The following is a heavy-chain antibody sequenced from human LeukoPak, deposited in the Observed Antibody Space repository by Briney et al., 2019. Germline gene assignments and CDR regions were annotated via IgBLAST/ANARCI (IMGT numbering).Heavy chain of an antibody. D-gene: IGHD3/OR15-3a*01. CDR3: ARRRDFIDY. CDR2: SSSSGSTI. V-gene: IGHV3-11*01. J-gene: IGHJ4*02. Sequence: GGSLRLSCAASGFTLSDYYMSWIRRAPGKGLEWVSYSSSSGSTIYYADSVKGRFAISRDNAKNSLYLQTNSLRAEDTAVYYCARRRDFIDYWGQGTLVTVSS. CDR1: GFTLSDYY.